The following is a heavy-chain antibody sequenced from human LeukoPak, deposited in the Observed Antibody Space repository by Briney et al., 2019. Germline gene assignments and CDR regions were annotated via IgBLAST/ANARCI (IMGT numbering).Heavy chain of an antibody. CDR2: IIPIFGTA. D-gene: IGHD2-15*01. Sequence: SSVKVSCKASGGTFSSYAISWVRQAPGQGLEWMGRIIPIFGTANYAQKFQGRVTITTDESTSTAYMELSGLRSEDTAVYYCATQSGVVAATASYYYYMDVWGKGTMVTVSS. CDR1: GGTFSSYA. CDR3: ATQSGVVAATASYYYYMDV. J-gene: IGHJ6*03. V-gene: IGHV1-69*05.